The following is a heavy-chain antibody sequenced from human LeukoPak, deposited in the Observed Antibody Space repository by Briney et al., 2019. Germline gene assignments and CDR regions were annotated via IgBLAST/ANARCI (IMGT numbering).Heavy chain of an antibody. Sequence: SETLSLTCAVYGGSFSGYYWSWIRQPPGKGLEWIGEINHSGSTNYNPSLESRVTISVDTSKNQFSLKLSSVTAADTAVYYCARVSGSGSYYRGYYGMDVWGKGTTVTVSS. J-gene: IGHJ6*04. CDR1: GGSFSGYY. CDR3: ARVSGSGSYYRGYYGMDV. V-gene: IGHV4-34*01. CDR2: INHSGST. D-gene: IGHD3-10*01.